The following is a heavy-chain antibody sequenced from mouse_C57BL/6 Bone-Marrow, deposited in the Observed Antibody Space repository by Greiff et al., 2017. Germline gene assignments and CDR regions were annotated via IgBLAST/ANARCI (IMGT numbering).Heavy chain of an antibody. Sequence: QVQLQQPGAELVKPGASVKLSCKASGYTFTSYWITWVKQRPGQGLEWIGDIYPGSGSTNYNEKFKGKATLTVDTSSSTAYMQLSSLTSEDSAVYYWARGGDDDNVDYWGQGTTLTVSP. D-gene: IGHD2-3*01. J-gene: IGHJ2*01. V-gene: IGHV1-55*01. CDR2: IYPGSGST. CDR1: GYTFTSYW. CDR3: ARGGDDDNVDY.